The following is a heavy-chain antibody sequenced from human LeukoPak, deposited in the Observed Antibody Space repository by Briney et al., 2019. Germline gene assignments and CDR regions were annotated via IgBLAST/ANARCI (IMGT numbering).Heavy chain of an antibody. CDR2: FDPEDGET. CDR1: GYTLTELS. J-gene: IGHJ6*02. D-gene: IGHD6-13*01. Sequence: ASVKVSCKVSGYTLTELSMHWVRQAPGKGLEWMGGFDPEDGETIYAQKFQGRVTMTEDTSTDTAYMELSSLRSEDTAVYYCATGGIAAAGDYYYGMDVWGQGTTVTVSS. CDR3: ATGGIAAAGDYYYGMDV. V-gene: IGHV1-24*01.